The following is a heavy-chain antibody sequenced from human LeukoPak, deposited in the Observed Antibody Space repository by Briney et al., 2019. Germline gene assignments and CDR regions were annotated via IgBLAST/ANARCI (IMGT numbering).Heavy chain of an antibody. Sequence: GASVKVSCKASGYTFTSYGISWVRQAPGQGLEWMGWISAYNGNTNYAQKLQGRVTMTTDTSTSTAYMELRSLRSDDTAAYYCARDFSVVPAARSWFDPWGQGTLVTVSS. CDR3: ARDFSVVPAARSWFDP. D-gene: IGHD2-2*01. J-gene: IGHJ5*02. CDR1: GYTFTSYG. CDR2: ISAYNGNT. V-gene: IGHV1-18*01.